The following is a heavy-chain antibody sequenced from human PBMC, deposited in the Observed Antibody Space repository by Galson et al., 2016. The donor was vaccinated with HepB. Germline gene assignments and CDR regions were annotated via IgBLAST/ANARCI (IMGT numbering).Heavy chain of an antibody. J-gene: IGHJ4*02. CDR2: IYYVGNT. CDR1: DGSISGGGYY. Sequence: TLSLTCTVSDGSISGGGYYWSWIRQPPEKGLEFIGYIYYVGNTHYSPSFRSRVIISVDTSKNQFSLKLSSVTAADPAVYYCASYSGPRGLDYWGQGTLVTVSS. D-gene: IGHD1-26*01. V-gene: IGHV4-31*03. CDR3: ASYSGPRGLDY.